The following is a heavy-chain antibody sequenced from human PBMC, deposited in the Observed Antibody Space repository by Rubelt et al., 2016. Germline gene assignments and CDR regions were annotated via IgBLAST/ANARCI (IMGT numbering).Heavy chain of an antibody. D-gene: IGHD4-17*01. CDR2: VYYSGST. J-gene: IGHJ2*01. CDR1: GASISSYY. V-gene: IGHV4-59*08. Sequence: QLQLQESGPGLVKPSETLSLTCTVSGASISSYYWSWIRQPPGKGLEWIGYVYYSGSTNYNPSLKSRVTISIDTSKNHFSLKLSAVTAADTAVYYCASSTVTNRYWYFDLWGRGTLVTVSS. CDR3: ASSTVTNRYWYFDL.